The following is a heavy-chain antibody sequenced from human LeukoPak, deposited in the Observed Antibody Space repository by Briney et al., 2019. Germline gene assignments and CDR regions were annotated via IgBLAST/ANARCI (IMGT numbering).Heavy chain of an antibody. D-gene: IGHD5-18*01. V-gene: IGHV4-59*12. CDR1: GGSISSYY. CDR3: ARIGVDTAMADAFDI. CDR2: IYYSGST. Sequence: SETPSLTCTVSGGSISSYYWSWIRQPPGKGLEWIGYIYYSGSTNYNPSLKSRVTISVDTSKNQFSLKLSSVTAADTAVYYCARIGVDTAMADAFDIWGQGTMVTVSS. J-gene: IGHJ3*02.